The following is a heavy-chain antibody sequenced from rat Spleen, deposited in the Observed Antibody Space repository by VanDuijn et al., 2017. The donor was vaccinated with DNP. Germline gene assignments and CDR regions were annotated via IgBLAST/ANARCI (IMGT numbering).Heavy chain of an antibody. CDR3: TRDWIRGPFAY. J-gene: IGHJ3*01. Sequence: QVQLKESGPGLVQPSQTLSLTCTVSGFSLTSYHVHWIRQPSGKGLEWIAGISSDGRTYYNSALKSRLSISRDTSKSQGFLKMNSLQTEDTAIYFCTRDWIRGPFAYWGQGTLVTVSS. V-gene: IGHV2S12*01. CDR2: ISSDGRT. CDR1: GFSLTSYH. D-gene: IGHD4-3*01.